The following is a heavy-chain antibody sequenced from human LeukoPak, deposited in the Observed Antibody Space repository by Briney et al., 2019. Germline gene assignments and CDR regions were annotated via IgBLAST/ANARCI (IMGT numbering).Heavy chain of an antibody. CDR3: ATYNYAGDFDI. CDR1: GFTFSDYY. J-gene: IGHJ3*02. D-gene: IGHD3-16*01. CDR2: ISSSSSTI. V-gene: IGHV3-11*04. Sequence: GGSLRLSCAASGFTFSDYYMSWIRQAPGKGLEWVSYISSSSSTIYYADSVKGRFTISRDNAKNSLYLQMNSLRAEDAAVYYCATYNYAGDFDIWGQGTMVTVSS.